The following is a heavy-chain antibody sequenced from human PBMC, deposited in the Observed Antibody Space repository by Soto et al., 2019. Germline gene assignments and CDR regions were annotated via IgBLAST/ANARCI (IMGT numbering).Heavy chain of an antibody. Sequence: GASVKVSCKASGGTFSSYAISWVRQAPGQGLEWMGGIIPIFGTANYAQKFQGRVTITADESTSTAYMELSSLRSEDTAVYYCARDDGYSYGNYYYGMDVWGQGTTVTVSS. V-gene: IGHV1-69*13. CDR3: ARDDGYSYGNYYYGMDV. D-gene: IGHD5-18*01. J-gene: IGHJ6*02. CDR1: GGTFSSYA. CDR2: IIPIFGTA.